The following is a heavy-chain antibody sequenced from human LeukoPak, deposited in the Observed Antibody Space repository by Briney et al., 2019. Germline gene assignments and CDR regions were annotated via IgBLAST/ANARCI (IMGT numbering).Heavy chain of an antibody. CDR1: GFTFSSYR. V-gene: IGHV3-74*01. CDR2: INSDGSST. Sequence: PGGSLRLSCAASGFTFSSYRMHWVRQAPGKGLVWVSRINSDGSSTSYADSVKGRFTISRDNAKNTLYLQMNSLRAEDTAVYYCARDFGGSSIAAAAYDAFDIWGQGTMVTVSS. CDR3: ARDFGGSSIAAAAYDAFDI. J-gene: IGHJ3*02. D-gene: IGHD6-13*01.